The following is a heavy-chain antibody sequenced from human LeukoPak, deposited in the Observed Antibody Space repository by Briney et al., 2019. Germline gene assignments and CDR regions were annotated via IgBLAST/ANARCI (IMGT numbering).Heavy chain of an antibody. CDR2: IYYSGST. J-gene: IGHJ5*02. CDR3: ARSPPIVLRFDP. V-gene: IGHV4-59*01. Sequence: SETLSLTCTVSGGSISSYYWSWIRQPPGKGLEWIGYIYYSGSTNYNPSLKSRVTISVDTSKNQFSLKLSSVTAADTAVYYCARSPPIVLRFDPWGQGTLVTVSS. D-gene: IGHD3-22*01. CDR1: GGSISSYY.